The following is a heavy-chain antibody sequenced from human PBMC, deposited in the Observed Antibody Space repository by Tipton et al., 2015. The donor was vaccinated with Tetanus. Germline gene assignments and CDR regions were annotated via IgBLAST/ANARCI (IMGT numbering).Heavy chain of an antibody. V-gene: IGHV5-51*01. Sequence: QLVQSGAEVKKPGESLKISCSGSGYRFDLYWLAWVRQMPGKGLEWVGIIDPRDSEARYGPSFRGQVIISADKSISTTYLQWGSLTASDTAIYYCARRRSAVLSGGYHWYFDLWGRGTMVTVSS. CDR3: ARRRSAVLSGGYHWYFDL. D-gene: IGHD3-3*01. CDR1: GYRFDLYW. CDR2: IDPRDSEA. J-gene: IGHJ2*01.